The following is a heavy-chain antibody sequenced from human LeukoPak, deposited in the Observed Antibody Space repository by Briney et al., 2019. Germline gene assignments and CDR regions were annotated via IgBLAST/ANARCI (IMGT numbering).Heavy chain of an antibody. CDR3: ARHQTSYSSSSYTQD. V-gene: IGHV3-23*01. CDR1: GFTFSTYA. CDR2: ISGSGTTT. D-gene: IGHD6-13*01. J-gene: IGHJ4*02. Sequence: GGSLRLSCAASGFTFSTYAMSWVLQAPGKGLEWVSSISGSGTTTYYADSVKGRFTIYRENSKNTLFLQMYSLAAEDTALYYCARHQTSYSSSSYTQDWGQGTLVTVSS.